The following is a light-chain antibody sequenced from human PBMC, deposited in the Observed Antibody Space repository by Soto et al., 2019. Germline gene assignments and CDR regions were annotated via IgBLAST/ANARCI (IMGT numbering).Light chain of an antibody. CDR1: SSDVGGYNY. CDR2: EVS. V-gene: IGLV2-14*01. CDR3: SSYTSSSTDV. Sequence: QSALTQPASVSGSPGQSITISCTGTSSDVGGYNYVSWYQQHPGKAPKLMIYEVSNRPSGVSNRFSGSKSGNTASLTISGLQAEDEADHYCSSYTSSSTDVFGTGTKVTVL. J-gene: IGLJ1*01.